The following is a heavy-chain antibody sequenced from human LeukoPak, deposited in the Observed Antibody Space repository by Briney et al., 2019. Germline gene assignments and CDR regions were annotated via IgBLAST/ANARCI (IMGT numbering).Heavy chain of an antibody. V-gene: IGHV3-74*01. CDR3: ARDGSLPDY. CDR1: GFTFSNYW. J-gene: IGHJ4*02. CDR2: IISDGSST. Sequence: GGSLRLSCAASGFTFSNYWMHWVRQTPGKGLVRVSRIISDGSSTSYADSVKGRFTISRDNAKNTLYLQMNSLRAEDTAVYYCARDGSLPDYWGQGTLVTVSS.